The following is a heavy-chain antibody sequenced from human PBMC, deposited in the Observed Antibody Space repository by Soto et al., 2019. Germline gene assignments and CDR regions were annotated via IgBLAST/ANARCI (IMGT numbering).Heavy chain of an antibody. CDR3: AKDPGQQWLAWQDY. J-gene: IGHJ4*02. D-gene: IGHD6-19*01. Sequence: GSLRLSCAASGFTFSSYAMSWVRQAPGRGLEWVSAISGSGGSTYYADSVKGRFTISRDNSKNTLYLQMNSLRAEDTAVYYCAKDPGQQWLAWQDYWGQGTLVTVSS. CDR2: ISGSGGST. CDR1: GFTFSSYA. V-gene: IGHV3-23*01.